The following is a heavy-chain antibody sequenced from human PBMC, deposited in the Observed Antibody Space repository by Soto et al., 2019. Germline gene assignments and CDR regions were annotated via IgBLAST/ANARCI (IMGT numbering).Heavy chain of an antibody. Sequence: QVQLVQSGAEVREPGASVKVSCKASGYTFTNYDINWVRQATGQGLEWMGWMNHNTGNTGYAQKFQGRVTMTRNTAIQTAYTELSNLRSEDTAVFYCERGRSTYSDYWGQGTLVTVSS. CDR3: ERGRSTYSDY. V-gene: IGHV1-8*01. J-gene: IGHJ4*02. CDR2: MNHNTGNT. CDR1: GYTFTNYD.